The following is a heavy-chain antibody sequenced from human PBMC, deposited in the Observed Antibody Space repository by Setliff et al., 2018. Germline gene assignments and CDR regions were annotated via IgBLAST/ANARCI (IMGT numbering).Heavy chain of an antibody. Sequence: ASVKVSCKSSGFTFTDYGITWVRQAPGQGLEWMGWINNYSFKTNYPQKFLGRVTVTTDTSTGTAYMELGSLTSDDTAIYYCARINFYVSSGYYYAPDYWGPGTLVTAPQ. J-gene: IGHJ4*02. V-gene: IGHV1-18*01. CDR1: GFTFTDYG. CDR2: INNYSFKT. D-gene: IGHD3-22*01. CDR3: ARINFYVSSGYYYAPDY.